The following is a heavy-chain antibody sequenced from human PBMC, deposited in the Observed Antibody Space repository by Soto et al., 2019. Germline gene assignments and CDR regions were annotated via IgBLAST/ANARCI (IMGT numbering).Heavy chain of an antibody. CDR1: GGSISSGGYY. CDR3: ARKSTVTTCFDY. V-gene: IGHV4-31*03. Sequence: QVQLQESGPGLVKPSQTLSLTCTVSGGSISSGGYYWSWIRQLPGKGLEWIGYIYYSGSTHYNPSLKSRITMSVDTSKNQFSLKLSSVTAVDTAVYYCARKSTVTTCFDYWGQGTLVTVSS. J-gene: IGHJ4*02. CDR2: IYYSGST. D-gene: IGHD4-17*01.